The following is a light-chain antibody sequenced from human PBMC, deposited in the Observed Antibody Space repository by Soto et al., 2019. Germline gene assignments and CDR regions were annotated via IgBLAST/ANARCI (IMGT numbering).Light chain of an antibody. CDR3: QQYGSSGT. Sequence: EIVLTQSPGTLSLSPGERATLSCRASQSVSNNYLAWYKQKPGQAPRLLIYGASNRATGIPDRFSGSGSGTFFTLTISRLEPYDFAVYYCQQYGSSGTFGQGTKVEIK. J-gene: IGKJ1*01. V-gene: IGKV3-20*01. CDR1: QSVSNNY. CDR2: GAS.